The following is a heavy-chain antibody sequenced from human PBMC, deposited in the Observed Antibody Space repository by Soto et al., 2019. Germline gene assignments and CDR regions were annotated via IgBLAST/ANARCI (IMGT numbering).Heavy chain of an antibody. D-gene: IGHD2-15*01. CDR3: TTEAPGGSNFDY. Sequence: PGGSLRLSCAASGFTFSHAWMSWVRHAPGKGLEWVGRVKSKSDGGTTDYAAPVKGRFSISRDDSKNTLYLLMNSLKTEDTAVYYCTTEAPGGSNFDYWGQGTLVTVSS. V-gene: IGHV3-15*01. CDR2: VKSKSDGGTT. J-gene: IGHJ4*02. CDR1: GFTFSHAW.